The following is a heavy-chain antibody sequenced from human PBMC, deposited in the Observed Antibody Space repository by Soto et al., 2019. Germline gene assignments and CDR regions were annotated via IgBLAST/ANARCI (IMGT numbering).Heavy chain of an antibody. Sequence: EVQLVESGGGLVQPGGSLRLSCAASGFTLSGRSMHWVRQAPGKGLVWVSGIDNAGTDSTYADSVKGRFTSSRDNAKNMLYLQMNSLGVDDTAVYYCARGWFGPDVWGKGTTVPVPS. J-gene: IGHJ6*04. D-gene: IGHD3-10*01. CDR1: GFTLSGRS. V-gene: IGHV3-74*01. CDR3: ARGWFGPDV. CDR2: IDNAGTDS.